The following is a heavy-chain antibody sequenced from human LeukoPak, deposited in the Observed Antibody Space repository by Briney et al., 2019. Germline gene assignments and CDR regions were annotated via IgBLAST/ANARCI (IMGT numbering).Heavy chain of an antibody. Sequence: EPGGSLRLSCAVSGFTLRNYWMNWVRQAPGKGLEWVSRISASGHSTAYADSVKGRITISRDNSKNTLFLQVHSLRDDDTAVYYCARVDNMVRGIIAYWGQGTLVTVSS. D-gene: IGHD3-10*01. CDR2: ISASGHST. J-gene: IGHJ4*02. CDR3: ARVDNMVRGIIAY. V-gene: IGHV3-23*01. CDR1: GFTLRNYW.